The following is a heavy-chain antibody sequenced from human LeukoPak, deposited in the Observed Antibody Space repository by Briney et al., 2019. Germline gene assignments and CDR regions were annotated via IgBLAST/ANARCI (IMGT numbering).Heavy chain of an antibody. CDR3: ARVPMVRGVVDY. CDR2: IYYSGST. CDR1: VGSISSSSYY. V-gene: IGHV4-39*07. J-gene: IGHJ4*02. D-gene: IGHD3-10*01. Sequence: SETLSLTCTVSVGSISSSSYYWGWIRQPPGKGLEWIGSIYYSGSTYYNPSLKSRVTISVDTSKNQFSLKLSSVTAADTAVYYCARVPMVRGVVDYWGQGTLVTVSS.